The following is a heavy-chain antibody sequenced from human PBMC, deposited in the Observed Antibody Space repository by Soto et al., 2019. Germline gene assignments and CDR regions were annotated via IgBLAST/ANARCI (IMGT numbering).Heavy chain of an antibody. CDR1: GGTFSSYA. J-gene: IGHJ6*02. Sequence: SVKVSCKASGGTFSSYAISWVRQAPGQGLEWMGGIIPIFGTANYAQKFQGRVTITADESTSTAYMELSSLRSEDTAVYYCAREGYSYGYYYYYGMDVWGQGTTVTVSS. D-gene: IGHD5-18*01. V-gene: IGHV1-69*13. CDR2: IIPIFGTA. CDR3: AREGYSYGYYYYYGMDV.